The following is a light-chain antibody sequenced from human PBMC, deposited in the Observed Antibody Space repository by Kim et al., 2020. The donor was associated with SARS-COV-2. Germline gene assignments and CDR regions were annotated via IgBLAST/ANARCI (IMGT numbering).Light chain of an antibody. Sequence: SLSPGERGTRTSRASQDVSSYVAWYQQKPGQAPRLLIHGAASRATGIPNRFSGSGSGTDFTLTISRLEPEDFAVYYCQQYGFSPNTFGQVTKLEI. CDR3: QQYGFSPNT. CDR1: QDVSSY. J-gene: IGKJ2*01. CDR2: GAA. V-gene: IGKV3-20*01.